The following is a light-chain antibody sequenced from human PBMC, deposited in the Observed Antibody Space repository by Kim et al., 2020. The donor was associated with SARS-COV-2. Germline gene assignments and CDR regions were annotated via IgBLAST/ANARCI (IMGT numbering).Light chain of an antibody. CDR2: GNS. J-gene: IGLJ1*01. CDR1: SANIGAGYD. Sequence: QSVMTQPPSVSGAPGQRFTICCTGSSANIGAGYDVHWYQQLPGTAPKLLIYGNSNRPSGVPDRFSGSKSGTSASLAITGLQAEDEADYYCQSYDSSLSGPYVFGTGTKVTVL. V-gene: IGLV1-40*01. CDR3: QSYDSSLSGPYV.